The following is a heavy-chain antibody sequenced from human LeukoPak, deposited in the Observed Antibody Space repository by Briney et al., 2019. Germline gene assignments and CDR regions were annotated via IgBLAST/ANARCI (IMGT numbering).Heavy chain of an antibody. J-gene: IGHJ4*02. CDR3: ARVSSSNPAFGI. CDR1: GGSISSGDYY. Sequence: PSETLSLTCTVSGGSISSGDYYWSWIRQPPGKGLEWIGYIYYSGSTYYNPSLKSRVTISVDTSKNQFSLKLSSVTAADTAVYYCARVSSSNPAFGIWGQGTLVTVSS. CDR2: IYYSGST. D-gene: IGHD6-6*01. V-gene: IGHV4-30-4*02.